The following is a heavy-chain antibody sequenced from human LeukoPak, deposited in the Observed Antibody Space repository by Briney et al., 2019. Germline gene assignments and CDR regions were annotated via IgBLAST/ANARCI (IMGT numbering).Heavy chain of an antibody. D-gene: IGHD4-17*01. V-gene: IGHV3-30*18. CDR2: ISSDGSDE. CDR1: GFIFSNYG. J-gene: IGHJ4*02. Sequence: GGSLRLSCAASGFIFSNYGMHWVRQAPGKGLEWVAVISSDGSDEYSADSVKGRFTISRDNSKNTLYLQMNSLRVEDTAVYNCAKSNYGDYGGYDYWGQGTLVTVSS. CDR3: AKSNYGDYGGYDY.